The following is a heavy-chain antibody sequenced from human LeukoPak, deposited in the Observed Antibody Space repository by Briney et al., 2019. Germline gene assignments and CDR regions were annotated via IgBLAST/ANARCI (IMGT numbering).Heavy chain of an antibody. V-gene: IGHV1-18*01. CDR2: ISAYNGNT. J-gene: IGHJ4*02. Sequence: ASVKVSCKASGYTFNRYGFSWVRQAPGQGLGWLGWISAYNGNTNYAQKVQDRVTMTTDTSTSTAYKELRSLSSDDTAVYFCARTHDYNNYPDYWGQGTLVAVSS. CDR3: ARTHDYNNYPDY. CDR1: GYTFNRYG. D-gene: IGHD5-24*01.